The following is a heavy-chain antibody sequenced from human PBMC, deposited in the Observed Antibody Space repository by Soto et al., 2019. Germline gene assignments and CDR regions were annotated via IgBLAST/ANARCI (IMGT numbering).Heavy chain of an antibody. V-gene: IGHV3-48*02. D-gene: IGHD6-19*01. CDR1: GFTFSSYS. CDR2: ISSSSSTI. J-gene: IGHJ3*02. Sequence: GGSLRLSCAASGFTFSSYSMNWVRQAPGKGLEWVSYISSSSSTIYYADSVKGRFTISRDNAKNSLYLQMNSLRDEDTAVYYCARDGPPPPGIAVAGLGNAFDIWGQGTMVTVSS. CDR3: ARDGPPPPGIAVAGLGNAFDI.